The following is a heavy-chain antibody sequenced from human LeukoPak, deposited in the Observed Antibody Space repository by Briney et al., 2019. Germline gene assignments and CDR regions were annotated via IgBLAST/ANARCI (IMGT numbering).Heavy chain of an antibody. CDR2: IYYSGST. J-gene: IGHJ6*03. CDR3: ARYCGGDCYSGCHYYMDV. D-gene: IGHD2-21*02. Sequence: SETLSLTCTVSGGSISSSSYYWGWIRQPPGKGLEWIGSIYYSGSTYYNPSLKSRVTISVDTSKNQFSLKLSSVTAADTAVYYCARYCGGDCYSGCHYYMDVWGKGTTVTVSS. V-gene: IGHV4-39*01. CDR1: GGSISSSSYY.